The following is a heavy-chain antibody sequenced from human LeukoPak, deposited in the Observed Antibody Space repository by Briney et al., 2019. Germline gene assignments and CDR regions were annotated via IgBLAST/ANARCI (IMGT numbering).Heavy chain of an antibody. CDR2: INHSGST. CDR3: ARIQLWMHAIDY. J-gene: IGHJ4*02. CDR1: GGSFSGYY. D-gene: IGHD5-18*01. V-gene: IGHV4-34*01. Sequence: SETLSLTCAVYGGSFSGYYWRWIRQPPGKGLEWIGEINHSGSTNYNPSLKSRVTISVDTSKNQFSLKLSSVTAADTAVYYCARIQLWMHAIDYWGQGTLVTVSS.